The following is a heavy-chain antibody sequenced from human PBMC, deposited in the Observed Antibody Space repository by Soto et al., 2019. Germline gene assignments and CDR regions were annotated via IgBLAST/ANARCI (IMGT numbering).Heavy chain of an antibody. CDR2: ISAYNGNT. J-gene: IGHJ6*02. V-gene: IGHV1-18*01. CDR3: ARDRVEWIAVAGTTKINYYYYGMDV. D-gene: IGHD6-19*01. Sequence: KVCCEASGYTFTSCCISSVRQAKEKGLEWMGWISAYNGNTNYAQKLQGRVTMTTDTSTSTAYMELRSLRSDDTAVYYCARDRVEWIAVAGTTKINYYYYGMDVWGQGTTVTVSS. CDR1: GYTFTSCC.